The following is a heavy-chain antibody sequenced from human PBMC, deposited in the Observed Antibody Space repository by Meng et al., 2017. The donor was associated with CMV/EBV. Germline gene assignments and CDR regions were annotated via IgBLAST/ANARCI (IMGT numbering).Heavy chain of an antibody. V-gene: IGHV4-34*01. J-gene: IGHJ1*01. Sequence: SQTLSLTCVVYGGSFSGSYWNWIRQSPGKGLEWIGEINNSGGTYYNPSLETRVAISIDTSKKQFSLKLNSVTAADSAVYYCATRSISYRAEYYLQWDQGTLVTVSS. CDR2: INNSGGT. D-gene: IGHD3-10*01. CDR3: ATRSISYRAEYYLQ. CDR1: GGSFSGSY.